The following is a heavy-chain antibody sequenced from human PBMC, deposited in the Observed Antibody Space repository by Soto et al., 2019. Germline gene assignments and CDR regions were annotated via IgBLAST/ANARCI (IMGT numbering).Heavy chain of an antibody. CDR2: IYHSGST. J-gene: IGHJ4*02. D-gene: IGHD6-19*01. CDR3: ATPGIAVAATDY. CDR1: GGSISSGGYS. Sequence: SETLSLTCAVSGGSISSGGYSWSWIRQPPGKGLEWIGYIYHSGSTYYSPSLESRVTISIDTSKNQFSLKLSSVTAADTAVYYCATPGIAVAATDYWGQGTLVTVSS. V-gene: IGHV4-30-2*01.